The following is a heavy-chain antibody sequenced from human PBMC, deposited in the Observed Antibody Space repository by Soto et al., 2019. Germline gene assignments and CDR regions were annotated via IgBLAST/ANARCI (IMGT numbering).Heavy chain of an antibody. CDR1: GGSISSYY. CDR2: IYYSGST. CDR3: ARDGRAYDFWSGYGGYYGMDV. Sequence: QVQLQESGPGLVKPSETLSLTCTVSGGSISSYYWSWIRQPPGKGLEWIGYIYYSGSTNYNPSLKSRVTISVDTSKNQFSLKLSSVTAADTAVYYCARDGRAYDFWSGYGGYYGMDVWGQGTTVTVSS. J-gene: IGHJ6*02. D-gene: IGHD3-3*01. V-gene: IGHV4-59*01.